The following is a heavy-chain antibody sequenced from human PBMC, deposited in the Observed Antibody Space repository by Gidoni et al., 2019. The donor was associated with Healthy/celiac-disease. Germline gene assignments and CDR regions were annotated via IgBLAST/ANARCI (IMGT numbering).Heavy chain of an antibody. CDR3: SKKPRIAVAGVSDY. J-gene: IGHJ4*02. V-gene: IGHV3-23*01. Sequence: EVQLLESGGGLVQPGGSLRLSWAASGFTFSSYAMSWVRQAPGKGLEWVSAISGSGGSTYYADSVKGRFTISRDNSKNTLYLQMNILRAEDTAVYYCSKKPRIAVAGVSDYWGQGTLVTVSS. D-gene: IGHD6-19*01. CDR1: GFTFSSYA. CDR2: ISGSGGST.